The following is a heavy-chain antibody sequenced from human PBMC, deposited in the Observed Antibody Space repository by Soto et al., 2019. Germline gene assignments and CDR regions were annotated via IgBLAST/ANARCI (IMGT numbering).Heavy chain of an antibody. D-gene: IGHD4-17*01. CDR2: INSDGSST. Sequence: GGSLRLSCAASGFTFSSYWMHWVRQAPGKGLVWVSRINSDGSSTSYADSVKGRFTISRDNAKNTLYLQMNSLRAEDTAVYYCERDATTDYGDYATGIGGQGTLVTVSS. CDR1: GFTFSSYW. V-gene: IGHV3-74*01. J-gene: IGHJ4*02. CDR3: ERDATTDYGDYATGI.